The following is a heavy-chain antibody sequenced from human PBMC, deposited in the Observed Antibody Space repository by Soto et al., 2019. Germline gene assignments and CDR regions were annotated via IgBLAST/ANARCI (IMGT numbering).Heavy chain of an antibody. CDR3: ARGDRGFAY. J-gene: IGHJ4*02. V-gene: IGHV4-34*01. CDR2: INHSGST. D-gene: IGHD3-10*01. Sequence: QVQLQQWGAGLLKPSETLSLTCAVYGGSFSGYYWSWIRQPPGKGLEWIGEINHSGSTNYNPSRKSRVPRSVDTSKSQFTLKLSSVTAADTAVYYCARGDRGFAYWGQGTLVTVS. CDR1: GGSFSGYY.